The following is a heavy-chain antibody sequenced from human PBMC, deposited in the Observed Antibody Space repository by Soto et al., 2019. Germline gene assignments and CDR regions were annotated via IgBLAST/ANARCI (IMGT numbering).Heavy chain of an antibody. Sequence: SGPTLVNPTQTLTLTCTFSGFSLSTSGVGVGWIRQPPGKALEWLALIYWDDDKRYSPSLKSRLTITKDTSKNQVVLTMTNMDPVDTATYYCARGTPSAAGPCIDFWGHGTLVTVSS. J-gene: IGHJ4*01. V-gene: IGHV2-5*02. CDR2: IYWDDDK. CDR1: GFSLSTSGVG. D-gene: IGHD6-13*01. CDR3: ARGTPSAAGPCIDF.